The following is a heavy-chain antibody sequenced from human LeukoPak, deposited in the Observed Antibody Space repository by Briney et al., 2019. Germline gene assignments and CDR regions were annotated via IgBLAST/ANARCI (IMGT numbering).Heavy chain of an antibody. D-gene: IGHD1-26*01. CDR3: AKDQWGTYYYYGMDV. CDR1: GFTFSSYA. V-gene: IGHV3-23*01. J-gene: IGHJ6*02. Sequence: GDSLRLSCAASGFTFSSYAMSWVRQAPGKGLEWVSAISGSGGSTYYADSVKGRFTISRDNSKNTLYLQMNSLRAEDTAVYYCAKDQWGTYYYYGMDVWGQGTTVTVSS. CDR2: ISGSGGST.